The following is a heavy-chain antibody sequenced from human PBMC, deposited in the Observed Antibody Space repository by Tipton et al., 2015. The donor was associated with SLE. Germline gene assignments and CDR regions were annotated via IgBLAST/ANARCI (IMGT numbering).Heavy chain of an antibody. Sequence: TLSLTCTVSGGSISVSSYYWGWIRQPPGKGLEWIGSIYYSGSTYYNPSLKSRVTISVDTSKNQFSLKLSSVTAADTAVYYCASWSPERTSGWSRFDYWGQGTLVTVSS. D-gene: IGHD6-19*01. J-gene: IGHJ4*02. CDR2: IYYSGST. CDR1: GGSISVSSYY. CDR3: ASWSPERTSGWSRFDY. V-gene: IGHV4-39*07.